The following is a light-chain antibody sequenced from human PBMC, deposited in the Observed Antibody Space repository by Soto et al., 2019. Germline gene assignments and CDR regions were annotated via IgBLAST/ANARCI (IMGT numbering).Light chain of an antibody. CDR2: LDTDGSH. CDR1: SGHTSYA. V-gene: IGLV4-69*01. J-gene: IGLJ3*02. CDR3: QTWGTGIWV. Sequence: QLVLTQSPSASASLGASVKLTCTLSSGHTSYAIAWHQQQPEKGPRFLMKLDTDGSHSRGDGIPDRFSGSSSGAERYLTISSLQSDDEADYSCQTWGTGIWVFGGGTKLTVL.